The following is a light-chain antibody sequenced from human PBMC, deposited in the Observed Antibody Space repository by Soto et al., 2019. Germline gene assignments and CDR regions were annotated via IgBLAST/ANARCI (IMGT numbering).Light chain of an antibody. J-gene: IGKJ3*01. CDR1: QSTSSY. CDR2: AAS. V-gene: IGKV1-39*01. CDR3: QQSYSTPFT. Sequence: DIQMTQSPSSLSASVGDRVTITCRASQSTSSYLNWYQQKPGKAPKLLIYAASSLQSGVPSRFSGSGSGTDFTLTISSLQPEDFATYYCQQSYSTPFTFGPGTKVDIK.